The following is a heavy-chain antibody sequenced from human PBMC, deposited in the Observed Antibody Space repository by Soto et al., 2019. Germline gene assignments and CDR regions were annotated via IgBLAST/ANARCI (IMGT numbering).Heavy chain of an antibody. CDR2: INAGNGNT. CDR3: ARDYYYDSSVSFDY. Sequence: ASVKVSCKASGYTFTRYAMHWVRQAPGQRLYWLGWINAGNGNTKYSQKFQGRVTITRDTFANTAYMELSSLRSEVSAVYYCARDYYYDSSVSFDYWGQGTLVTVSS. D-gene: IGHD3-22*01. V-gene: IGHV1-3*01. CDR1: GYTFTRYA. J-gene: IGHJ4*02.